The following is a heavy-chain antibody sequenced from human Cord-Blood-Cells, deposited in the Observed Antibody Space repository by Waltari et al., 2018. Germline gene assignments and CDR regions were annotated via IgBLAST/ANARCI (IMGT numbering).Heavy chain of an antibody. CDR3: ARGNRDSSSWYRRFLPDY. CDR1: GYTFTSYD. J-gene: IGHJ4*02. V-gene: IGHV1-8*01. D-gene: IGHD6-13*01. Sequence: QVQLVQSGAEVKKPGASVKVSCKASGYTFTSYDINWVRQATGQGLEWMGWMNPNSGNTGYAQKFRGRVTMTRNTSISTAYMELSSLRSEDTAVYYCARGNRDSSSWYRRFLPDYWGQGTLVTVSS. CDR2: MNPNSGNT.